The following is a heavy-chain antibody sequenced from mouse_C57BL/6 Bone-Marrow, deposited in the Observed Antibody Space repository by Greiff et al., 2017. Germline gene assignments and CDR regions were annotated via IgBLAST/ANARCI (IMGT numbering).Heavy chain of an antibody. CDR2: IYPGGGYT. J-gene: IGHJ2*01. V-gene: IGHV1-63*01. CDR1: GYTFTNYW. CDR3: AREDYYGSLDY. D-gene: IGHD1-1*01. Sequence: VQLQQSGAELVRPGTSVKMSCKASGYTFTNYWIGWAKQRPGHGLEWIGDIYPGGGYTNYTEKFKGKATLTADKSSSTAYMQFSSLTSEDSAIYYCAREDYYGSLDYWGQGTTLTVSS.